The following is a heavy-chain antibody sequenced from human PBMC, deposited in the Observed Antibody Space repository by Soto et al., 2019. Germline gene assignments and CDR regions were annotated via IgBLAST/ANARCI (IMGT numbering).Heavy chain of an antibody. CDR1: GYTFTSYA. Sequence: QVQLVPSGAEEKKPGASVKVSCKASGYTFTSYAMHWVRQAPGQRLEWMGWINAGNGNTKYSQKFQGRVNITRDTSASTAYMELSSLRSEDTAVYYCARSIVVVTALDYWGQGTLVTVSS. V-gene: IGHV1-3*05. D-gene: IGHD2-21*02. CDR2: INAGNGNT. J-gene: IGHJ4*02. CDR3: ARSIVVVTALDY.